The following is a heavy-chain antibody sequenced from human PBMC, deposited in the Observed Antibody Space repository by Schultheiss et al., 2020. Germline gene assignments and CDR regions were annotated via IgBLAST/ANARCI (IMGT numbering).Heavy chain of an antibody. J-gene: IGHJ6*02. CDR1: GFTFSDYY. V-gene: IGHV3-11*04. D-gene: IGHD1-14*01. Sequence: GESLKISCAASGFTFSDYYMSWIRQAPGKGLEWVSYISSSGSTIYYADSVKGRFTISRDNSKNTLYLQMNSLRAEDTAVYYCASPDPPRSYNGMDVWGQGTTVTVSS. CDR2: ISSSGSTI. CDR3: ASPDPPRSYNGMDV.